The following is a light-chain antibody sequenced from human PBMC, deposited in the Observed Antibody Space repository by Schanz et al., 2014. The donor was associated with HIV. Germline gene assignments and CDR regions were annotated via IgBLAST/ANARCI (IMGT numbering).Light chain of an antibody. V-gene: IGLV1-44*01. J-gene: IGLJ2*01. CDR1: GSNTGRNT. CDR2: TNS. CDR3: QSYDSSLSVVV. Sequence: QSVLTQPPSASGTPGQRVTISCSGSGSNTGRNTVTWYPQFPGTAPKVGIYTNSQRPSGVPDRFSGSGSGASASLAITGLQAEDEADYYCQSYDSSLSVVVFGGGTKLTVL.